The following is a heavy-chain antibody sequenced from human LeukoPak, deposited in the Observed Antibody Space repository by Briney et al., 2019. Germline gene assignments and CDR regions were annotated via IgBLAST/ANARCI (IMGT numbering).Heavy chain of an antibody. CDR3: AREATVTTLYYYYYMDV. D-gene: IGHD4-17*01. CDR1: GGSFSGYY. CDR2: INHSGST. Sequence: PSETLSLTCAVYGGSFSGYYWSWIRQPPGKGLEWIGEINHSGSTNYNPSLKSRVTISVDTSKNQFSLKLSSVTAADTAVYYCAREATVTTLYYYYYMDVWGKGTTVTVSS. V-gene: IGHV4-34*01. J-gene: IGHJ6*03.